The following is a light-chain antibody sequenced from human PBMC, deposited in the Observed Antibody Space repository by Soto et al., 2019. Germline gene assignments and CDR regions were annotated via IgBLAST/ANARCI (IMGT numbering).Light chain of an antibody. J-gene: IGKJ1*01. Sequence: NLLTQSPDNMSLSPGEGATLSCRASRGVSANYLAWYQQKPGQAPTLLIYGASIRAAGIPDRFSGSGSGTDFTLTISCLQPDDFATYYCQQYNSYWTFGQGTKVDIK. CDR3: QQYNSYWT. V-gene: IGKV3-20*01. CDR2: GAS. CDR1: RGVSANY.